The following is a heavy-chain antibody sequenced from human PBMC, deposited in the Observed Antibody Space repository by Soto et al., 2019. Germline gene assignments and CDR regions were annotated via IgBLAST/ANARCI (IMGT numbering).Heavy chain of an antibody. CDR3: AKDEWSSVLPIDY. CDR2: ISGSGGST. Sequence: GGSLRLSCAASGFTFSSYAMSWVRQAPGKGLEWVSAISGSGGSTYYADSVKGRFTISRDNSKNTLYLQMNSLGAEDTAVYYCAKDEWSSVLPIDYWGQGTLVTVSS. J-gene: IGHJ4*02. D-gene: IGHD3-3*01. CDR1: GFTFSSYA. V-gene: IGHV3-23*01.